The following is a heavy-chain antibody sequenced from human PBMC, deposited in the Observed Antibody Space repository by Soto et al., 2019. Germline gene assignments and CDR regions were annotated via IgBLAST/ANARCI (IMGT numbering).Heavy chain of an antibody. CDR2: IWYDGSNK. J-gene: IGHJ4*02. CDR3: ARDPGYCSSTSCKRGFDY. Sequence: GGSLRLSCAASGFTFSSYGMHWVRQAPGKGLEWVAVIWYDGSNKYYADSVKGRFTISRDNSKNTLYLQMNSLRAEDTAVYYCARDPGYCSSTSCKRGFDYWGQGTLVTVSS. V-gene: IGHV3-33*01. D-gene: IGHD2-2*03. CDR1: GFTFSSYG.